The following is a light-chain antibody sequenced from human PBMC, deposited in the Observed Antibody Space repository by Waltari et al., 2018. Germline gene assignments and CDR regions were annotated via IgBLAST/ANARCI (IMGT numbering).Light chain of an antibody. V-gene: IGLV3-1*01. Sequence: SYELTQPPSVSVSPGQTASISCSGDRLGEKFATWYRQKPGQSPVLVIYQDTKRPSGIPGRFCGSNTGNTATLTISGTQARDEADYYCQTWDTSNEAIFGPGTKVTVL. CDR1: RLGEKF. J-gene: IGLJ1*01. CDR3: QTWDTSNEAI. CDR2: QDT.